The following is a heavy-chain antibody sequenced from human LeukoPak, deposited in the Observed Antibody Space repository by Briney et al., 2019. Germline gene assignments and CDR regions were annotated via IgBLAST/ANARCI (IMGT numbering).Heavy chain of an antibody. D-gene: IGHD3-22*01. CDR2: IKQDGSEK. Sequence: GGSLRLSCVASGFTFSDYYMGWIRQAPGKGLEWVANIKQDGSEKYYVDSVKGRFTISRDNAKNSLYLQMNSLRAEDTAVYYCARVKYYYDSSGYYRFDYWGQGTLVTVSS. CDR3: ARVKYYYDSSGYYRFDY. V-gene: IGHV3-7*01. CDR1: GFTFSDYY. J-gene: IGHJ4*02.